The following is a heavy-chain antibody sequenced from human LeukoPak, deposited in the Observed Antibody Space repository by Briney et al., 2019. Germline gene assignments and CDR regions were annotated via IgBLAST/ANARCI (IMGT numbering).Heavy chain of an antibody. CDR3: AKASGHYYGSEK. D-gene: IGHD3-10*01. CDR1: GFTFSSYA. CDR2: ISGSGGST. Sequence: PGGSLRLSCAASGFTFSSYAMSWVRQAPGKGLEWVSAISGSGGSTYYADSVKGRFTIPRDNSKNTLYLQMNSLRAEDTAVYYCAKASGHYYGSEKWGQGTLVTVSS. J-gene: IGHJ4*02. V-gene: IGHV3-23*01.